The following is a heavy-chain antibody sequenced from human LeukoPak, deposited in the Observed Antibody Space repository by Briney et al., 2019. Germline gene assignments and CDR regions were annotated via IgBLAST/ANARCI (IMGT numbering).Heavy chain of an antibody. J-gene: IGHJ4*02. Sequence: PSETLSLTCAVSGYSISSGYYWGWIRQPPGKGLEWIGSIYHSGSTYYNPSLKSRVTISVDTSKNQFSLKLSSVTAVDTAVYYCVTVVPAAFLSYYFDYWGQGTLVTVSS. CDR3: VTVVPAAFLSYYFDY. CDR2: IYHSGST. D-gene: IGHD2-2*01. V-gene: IGHV4-38-2*01. CDR1: GYSISSGYY.